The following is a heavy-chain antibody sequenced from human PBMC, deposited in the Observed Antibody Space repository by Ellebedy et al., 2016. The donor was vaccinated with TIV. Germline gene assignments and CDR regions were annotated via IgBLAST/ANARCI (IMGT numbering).Heavy chain of an antibody. J-gene: IGHJ4*02. Sequence: GESLKISXAASGFTFSSYGMHWVRQAPGKGLEWVAVIWYDGSNKYYADSVKGRFTISRDNSKNSLYLQMNSLRAEDTAVYYCARDLYYYDSSGWGYWGQGTLVTVSS. CDR1: GFTFSSYG. CDR3: ARDLYYYDSSGWGY. CDR2: IWYDGSNK. D-gene: IGHD3-22*01. V-gene: IGHV3-33*01.